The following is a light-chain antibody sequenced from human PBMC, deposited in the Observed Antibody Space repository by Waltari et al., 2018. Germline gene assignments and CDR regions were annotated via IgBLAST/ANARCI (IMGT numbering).Light chain of an antibody. CDR2: QDS. CDR1: ALPRQY. CDR3: QSADSSISYVV. V-gene: IGLV3-25*03. J-gene: IGLJ2*01. Sequence: SYELTQPPSVSVSPGQTARITCSGEALPRQYTYCYQQKPGQAPVLVISQDSERPSGIPERFSGSSSGTTVTLTISGVQAEDEADYYCQSADSSISYVVFGGGTKLTVL.